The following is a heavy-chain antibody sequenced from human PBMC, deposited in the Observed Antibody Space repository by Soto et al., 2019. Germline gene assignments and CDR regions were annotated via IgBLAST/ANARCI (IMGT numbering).Heavy chain of an antibody. J-gene: IGHJ4*02. CDR1: GGTFSSYA. CDR3: ATQLRYFDWSLDY. V-gene: IGHV1-69*13. Sequence: ASVKVSCKASGGTFSSYAISWVRQAPGQGLEWMGGIIPIFGTANYAQKFQGRVTITADESTSTAYMELSSLRSEDTAVCYCATQLRYFDWSLDYWGQGTLVTVSS. D-gene: IGHD3-9*01. CDR2: IIPIFGTA.